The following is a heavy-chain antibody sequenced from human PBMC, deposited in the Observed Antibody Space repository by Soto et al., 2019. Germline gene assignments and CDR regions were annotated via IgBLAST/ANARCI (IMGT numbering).Heavy chain of an antibody. CDR1: GYTFTGYF. J-gene: IGHJ5*02. V-gene: IGHV1-2*02. D-gene: IGHD3-3*01. Sequence: QVQLVQSGAEVKKPGPSVKVSCKASGYTFTGYFMHWVRQAPGQGLEWMGWINSNSGATKYAQKFQGRVTLSRDTSISTAYMELSGLRSDDTAVYYCARGGGTILAPLPWGQGTLVTVSS. CDR2: INSNSGAT. CDR3: ARGGGTILAPLP.